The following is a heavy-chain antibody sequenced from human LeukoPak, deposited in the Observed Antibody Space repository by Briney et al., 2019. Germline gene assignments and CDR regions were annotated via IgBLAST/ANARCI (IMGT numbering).Heavy chain of an antibody. D-gene: IGHD3-10*01. CDR2: IYYSGST. J-gene: IGHJ4*02. CDR3: ARVAYYGSGSYLVDY. CDR1: GGSISSYY. V-gene: IGHV4-59*01. Sequence: PSETLSLTCTVSGGSISSYYWSWIRQPPGKGLEWIGYIYYSGSTNYNPSLKSRVTISVDTSKNQFSLKLNSVTAADTAVYYCARVAYYGSGSYLVDYWGQGTLVTVSS.